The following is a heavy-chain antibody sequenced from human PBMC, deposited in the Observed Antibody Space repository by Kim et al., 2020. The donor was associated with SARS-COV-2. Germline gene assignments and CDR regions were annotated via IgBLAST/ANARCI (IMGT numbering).Heavy chain of an antibody. V-gene: IGHV3-11*04. D-gene: IGHD2-21*01. CDR2: ISRTSKTI. CDR1: GFNISDHY. CDR3: AAALWVGHGYPLFDS. J-gene: IGHJ4*01. Sequence: GGSLRLSCVASGFNISDHYMNWIRQTPGKGLEWLSYISRTSKTIYYADSVRGRFTISRDNAQNSLSLQLDNLRAEDTAIYYCAAALWVGHGYPLFDSLG.